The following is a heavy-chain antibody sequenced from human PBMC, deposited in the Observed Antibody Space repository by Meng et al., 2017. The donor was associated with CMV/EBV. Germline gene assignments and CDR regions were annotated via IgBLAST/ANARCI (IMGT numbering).Heavy chain of an antibody. Sequence: ASVKVSCKASGYTFTGHYMHWVRQAPGQGLEWMGWINPNSGGTNYAQKFQGRVTMTRDTSISTAYMELSRLRSDDTAVYYCARVRYCSSTSCPYRGNNWFDPWGQGTLVTVSS. CDR3: ARVRYCSSTSCPYRGNNWFDP. J-gene: IGHJ5*02. CDR2: INPNSGGT. CDR1: GYTFTGHY. V-gene: IGHV1-2*02. D-gene: IGHD2-2*01.